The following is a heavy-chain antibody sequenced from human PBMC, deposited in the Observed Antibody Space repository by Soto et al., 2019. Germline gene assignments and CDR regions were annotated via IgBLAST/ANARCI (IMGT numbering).Heavy chain of an antibody. V-gene: IGHV3-15*01. D-gene: IGHD4-17*01. CDR2: ITSKTDGGAT. CDR1: EFTFSNAW. CDR3: TTDRAVTTWGYYYDGIDV. J-gene: IGHJ6*02. Sequence: PGGSLRLSCAGSEFTFSNAWMSWVRQAPGKGLEWVGRITSKTDGGATDYAAPVKGRFTISRDDSKSTLYLQMNSLKTEDTAVYYCTTDRAVTTWGYYYDGIDVWGQGTTVTVSS.